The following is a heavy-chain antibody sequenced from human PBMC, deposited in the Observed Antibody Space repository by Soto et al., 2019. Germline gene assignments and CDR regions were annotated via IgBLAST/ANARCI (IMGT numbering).Heavy chain of an antibody. CDR2: IKSKTDGGTT. Sequence: GGSLRLSCAASGFTFSNAWMNWVRQVPGKGLEWVGRIKSKTDGGTTDYAAPVKGRFTISRDDSKNTLYLQMNSLKTEDTAVYYCTTNVIVVVVAAIRYGMDVWGQGTTVTVSS. CDR1: GFTFSNAW. J-gene: IGHJ6*02. V-gene: IGHV3-15*07. D-gene: IGHD2-15*01. CDR3: TTNVIVVVVAAIRYGMDV.